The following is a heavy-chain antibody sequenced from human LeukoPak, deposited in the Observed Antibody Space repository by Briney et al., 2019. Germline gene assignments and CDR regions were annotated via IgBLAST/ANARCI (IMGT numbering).Heavy chain of an antibody. V-gene: IGHV3-21*01. CDR3: ARPGSSGYYLDY. Sequence: GGSLRLSCAASGFSFSSYSMTWVRQAPAKGLEWVSSISSSSSYIFYEDSVKGRFTISRDNAKNSLYLQMNSLRAEDTAVYYCARPGSSGYYLDYWGQGTLVTVSS. CDR1: GFSFSSYS. D-gene: IGHD3-22*01. CDR2: ISSSSSYI. J-gene: IGHJ4*02.